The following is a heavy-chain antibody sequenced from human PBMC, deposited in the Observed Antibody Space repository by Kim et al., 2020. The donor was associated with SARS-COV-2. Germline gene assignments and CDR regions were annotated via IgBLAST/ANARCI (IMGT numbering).Heavy chain of an antibody. V-gene: IGHV3-53*01. CDR1: GFSVSTNY. Sequence: GGSLRLSCAASGFSVSTNYMSWVRQAPGKGLEWVSVIYSDGTTYYADSVKGRFTISRDNSKNTVYLQKNSLRAEDTAVYYCARDTDYWGQGTLVAVAS. J-gene: IGHJ4*02. CDR2: IYSDGTT. CDR3: ARDTDY.